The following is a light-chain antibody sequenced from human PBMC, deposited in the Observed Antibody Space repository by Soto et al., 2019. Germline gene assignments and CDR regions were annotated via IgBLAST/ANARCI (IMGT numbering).Light chain of an antibody. CDR1: QSVSSY. Sequence: TQSPATLSLSPGERATLSFRASQSVSSYLAWYQQKPGKAPKLLIYKASSLESGVPSRFSGSGSGTEFTLTISSLQPDDFATYYCQQYNSYSGTFGQGTKVDIK. J-gene: IGKJ1*01. CDR2: KAS. V-gene: IGKV1-5*03. CDR3: QQYNSYSGT.